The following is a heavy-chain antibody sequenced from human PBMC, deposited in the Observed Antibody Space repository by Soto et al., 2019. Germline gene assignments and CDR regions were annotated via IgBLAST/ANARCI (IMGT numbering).Heavy chain of an antibody. D-gene: IGHD6-6*01. CDR2: IYPGDSDT. CDR1: GYSFTSYW. CDR3: ARLLRAARPNYYYCMDV. J-gene: IGHJ6*02. V-gene: IGHV5-51*01. Sequence: GESLKISCKGSGYSFTSYWIGWVRQMPGKGLEWMGIIYPGDSDTRYSPSFQGQVTISADKSISTAYLQWSSLKASDTAMYYWARLLRAARPNYYYCMDVWGQGTTVTVSS.